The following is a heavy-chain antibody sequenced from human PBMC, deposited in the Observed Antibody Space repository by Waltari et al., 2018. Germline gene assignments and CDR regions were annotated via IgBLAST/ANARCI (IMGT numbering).Heavy chain of an antibody. CDR2: ISSDGGIK. D-gene: IGHD4-4*01. V-gene: IGHV3-30-3*01. J-gene: IGHJ4*02. Sequence: QVQLVESGGGVVQPGRPLRLSCAASGFSFRSHVMHWVRQAPGKGLEWVAVISSDGGIKYYADSVNGRFTISRDNSKNTLNLQMDSPRPEDTAVYYCARGSSISVTNRLVDDWGQGTLVIVSS. CDR3: ARGSSISVTNRLVDD. CDR1: GFSFRSHV.